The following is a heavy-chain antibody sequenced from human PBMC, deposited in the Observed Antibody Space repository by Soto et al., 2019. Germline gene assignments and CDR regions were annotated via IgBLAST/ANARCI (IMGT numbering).Heavy chain of an antibody. Sequence: SETLSLTCAVSGGSISSGGYSWSWIRQPPGKGLEWIGYIYHSGSTYYNPSLKSRVTISVDRSKNQFSLKLSSVTAADTAVYYCARGRGSGRRSDYDYWGQGTRVTVS. J-gene: IGHJ4*02. V-gene: IGHV4-30-2*01. CDR1: GGSISSGGYS. D-gene: IGHD3-10*01. CDR3: ARGRGSGRRSDYDY. CDR2: IYHSGST.